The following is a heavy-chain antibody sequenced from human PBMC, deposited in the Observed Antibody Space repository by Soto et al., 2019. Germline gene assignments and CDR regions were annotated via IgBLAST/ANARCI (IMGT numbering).Heavy chain of an antibody. Sequence: ASVKVSCKSSGYTFTSYAMHWVRQAPGQRLEWMGWINAGNGNTKYSQKFQGRVTITRDTSASTAYMELSSLRSEDTAVYYCARTYYDFWRGYLFDYWGQGTLVTVSS. CDR2: INAGNGNT. CDR1: GYTFTSYA. V-gene: IGHV1-3*01. J-gene: IGHJ4*02. D-gene: IGHD3-3*01. CDR3: ARTYYDFWRGYLFDY.